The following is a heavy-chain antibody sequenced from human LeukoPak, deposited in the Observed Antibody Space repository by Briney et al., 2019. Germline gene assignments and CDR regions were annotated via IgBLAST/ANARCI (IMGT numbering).Heavy chain of an antibody. D-gene: IGHD3-22*01. V-gene: IGHV4-59*01. J-gene: IGHJ4*02. CDR3: ARDYDSSGYYWS. CDR2: IYYTGST. Sequence: PSETLSLTCSVSDGSISTYYWSWIRQPPGKGLEWIGYIYYTGSTNYNPSLKSRVTISIDTPKNQFSLNLSSVTAADTAVYYCARDYDSSGYYWSWGQGILVTVSS. CDR1: DGSISTYY.